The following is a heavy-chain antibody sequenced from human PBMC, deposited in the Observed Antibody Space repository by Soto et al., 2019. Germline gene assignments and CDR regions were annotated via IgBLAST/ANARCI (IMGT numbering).Heavy chain of an antibody. V-gene: IGHV4-59*08. CDR2: IYYSGST. D-gene: IGHD6-13*01. J-gene: IGHJ3*02. CDR3: ARRYSSAFDI. CDR1: GGSISSYY. Sequence: QVQLQESGPGLVKPSETLSLTCTVSGGSISSYYWSWIRQPRGKGLEWIGYIYYSGSTNYNPSLKSRVTISVDTSKNQFSLKLSSVTAADTAVYYCARRYSSAFDIWGQGTMVTVSS.